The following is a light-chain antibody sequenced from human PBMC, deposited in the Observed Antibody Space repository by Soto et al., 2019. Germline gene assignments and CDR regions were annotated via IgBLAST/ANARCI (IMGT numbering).Light chain of an antibody. CDR3: GTWDSSLSAMV. Sequence: QSVLTQPPSVSAAPGQKVTISCSGSSSNIGNSYVSWYQQLPRTAPKLLIYDNDKRPSGIPDRFSGSKSGTSATLGITGLQTGDEADYYCGTWDSSLSAMVFGGGTKLTVL. V-gene: IGLV1-51*01. CDR1: SSNIGNSY. J-gene: IGLJ2*01. CDR2: DND.